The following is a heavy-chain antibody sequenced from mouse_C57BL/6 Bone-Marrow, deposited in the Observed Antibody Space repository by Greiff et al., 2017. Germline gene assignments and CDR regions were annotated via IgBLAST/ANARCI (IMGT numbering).Heavy chain of an antibody. CDR3: ARPYYDGSSLYFDY. CDR1: GFTFSSYG. V-gene: IGHV5-6*01. D-gene: IGHD1-1*01. CDR2: ISSGGSYT. J-gene: IGHJ2*01. Sequence: EVQRVESGGDLVKPGGSLKLSCAASGFTFSSYGMSWVRQTPDKRLEWVATISSGGSYTYYPDSVKGRFTISRDNAKNTLYLQMSSLKSEDTAMYYCARPYYDGSSLYFDYWGQGTTLTVSS.